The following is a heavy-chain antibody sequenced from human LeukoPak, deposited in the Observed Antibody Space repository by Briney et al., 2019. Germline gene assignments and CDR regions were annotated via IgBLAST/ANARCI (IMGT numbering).Heavy chain of an antibody. D-gene: IGHD6-19*01. V-gene: IGHV1-8*01. CDR1: GYTFTSYD. Sequence: ASVTDSCKASGYTFTSYDINWVRQATGQGLEWMGWMNPNSGNTGYAQKFQGRVTMTRNTSISTAYMELSSLRSEDTAVYYCARWSSGWYVYYYYGMDVWGQGTTVTVSS. CDR3: ARWSSGWYVYYYYGMDV. J-gene: IGHJ6*02. CDR2: MNPNSGNT.